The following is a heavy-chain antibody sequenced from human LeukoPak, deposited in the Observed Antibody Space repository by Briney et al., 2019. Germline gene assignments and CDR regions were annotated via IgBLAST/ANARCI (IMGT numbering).Heavy chain of an antibody. CDR1: GGSVSSGSYF. CDR2: NYDSGRT. V-gene: IGHV4-61*01. Sequence: SETLSLTCTVSGGSVSSGSYFWTWIRQSPGKRLEYVGYNYDSGRTNYNPSLKSRVTISKDTSKNQFSLKLSSVTAADTAVYYCARDRLGGYSYVYWGQGSLVTVSS. CDR3: ARDRLGGYSYVY. D-gene: IGHD5-12*01. J-gene: IGHJ4*02.